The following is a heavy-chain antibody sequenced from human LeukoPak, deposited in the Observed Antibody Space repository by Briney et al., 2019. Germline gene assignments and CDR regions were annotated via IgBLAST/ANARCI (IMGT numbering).Heavy chain of an antibody. CDR3: ARGSRCSGGSCYAYYYYYMDV. V-gene: IGHV4-59*11. J-gene: IGHJ6*03. CDR1: GGSISSHY. D-gene: IGHD2-15*01. Sequence: SETLSLTCTVSGGSISSHYWSWIRQPPGKGLEWIGYIYYSGSTNYNPSLKSRVAISVDTSKNQFSLKLSSVTAADTAVYYCARGSRCSGGSCYAYYYYYMDVWGKGTTVTVSS. CDR2: IYYSGST.